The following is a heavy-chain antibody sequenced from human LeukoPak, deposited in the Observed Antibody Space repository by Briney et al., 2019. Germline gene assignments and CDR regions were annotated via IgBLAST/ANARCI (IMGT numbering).Heavy chain of an antibody. D-gene: IGHD2-21*01. J-gene: IGHJ4*02. Sequence: SETLSLTCTVSGGSISGFYWSWIRQPPGKGLEWRGYIYYSGSTNYNPSLKSRVTISLDTSKSQFSLKLRPVTAAAAAVYYCARGVVIAPQTFDYWGQGTLVTVSS. CDR3: ARGVVIAPQTFDY. V-gene: IGHV4-59*01. CDR1: GGSISGFY. CDR2: IYYSGST.